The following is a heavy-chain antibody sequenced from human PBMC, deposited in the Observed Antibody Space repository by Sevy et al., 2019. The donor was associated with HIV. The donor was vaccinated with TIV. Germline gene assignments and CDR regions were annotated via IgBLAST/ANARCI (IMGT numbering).Heavy chain of an antibody. Sequence: ASVKVSCKASGYTFTSYGISWVRQAHGQGLEWMGRISPYNGNTNYAEKLKGRVTMTTETSTSTAYMELRSLRSDDTAVYYCARDDSSGYYPNAFDIWGQGTMVTVSS. V-gene: IGHV1-18*04. D-gene: IGHD3-22*01. J-gene: IGHJ3*02. CDR1: GYTFTSYG. CDR2: ISPYNGNT. CDR3: ARDDSSGYYPNAFDI.